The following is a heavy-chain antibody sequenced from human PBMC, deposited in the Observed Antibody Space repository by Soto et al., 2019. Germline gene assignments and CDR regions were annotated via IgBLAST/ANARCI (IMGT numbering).Heavy chain of an antibody. CDR2: INHSGST. J-gene: IGHJ6*02. CDR1: GGSISSGGYY. Sequence: PSETLSLTCTVSGGSISSGGYYWSWIRQPPGKGLEWIGEINHSGSTNYNPSLKSRVTISVDTSKNQFSLKLSSVTAADTAVYYCARGWIFGVVINYYYYYGMDVWGQGTTVTVSS. D-gene: IGHD3-3*01. CDR3: ARGWIFGVVINYYYYYGMDV. V-gene: IGHV4-39*07.